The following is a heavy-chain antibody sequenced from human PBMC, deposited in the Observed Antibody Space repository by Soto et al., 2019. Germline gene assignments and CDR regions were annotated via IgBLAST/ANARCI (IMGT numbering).Heavy chain of an antibody. CDR1: GFVFSDFQ. D-gene: IGHD3-16*01. J-gene: IGHJ4*02. CDR2: ITGTSAFT. Sequence: GGSLRLSCAASGFVFSDFQFNWVRQAPGGGLEWLSSITGTSAFTEYAESIEGRFTISRDNPNKLLFLHMDNLRPEDTAVYYCARDNLAFQGAFDLWGQGTLVTVPS. V-gene: IGHV3-21*01. CDR3: ARDNLAFQGAFDL.